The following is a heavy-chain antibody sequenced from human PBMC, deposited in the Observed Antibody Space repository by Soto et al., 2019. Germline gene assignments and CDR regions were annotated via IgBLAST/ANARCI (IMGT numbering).Heavy chain of an antibody. CDR2: INYSGNT. J-gene: IGHJ6*02. D-gene: IGHD2-2*01. CDR1: GCSISSSNYY. V-gene: IGHV4-39*01. CDR3: VRLPGYCSGTSCYGYYVMDV. Sequence: SETLSLTCTVSGCSISSSNYYRGWIRQPPGKGLEWIGSINYSGNTYYNPSLNSRVTIFVDTSKGQFSMKLSSVTAADTAVYFCVRLPGYCSGTSCYGYYVMDVWCQGTTVT.